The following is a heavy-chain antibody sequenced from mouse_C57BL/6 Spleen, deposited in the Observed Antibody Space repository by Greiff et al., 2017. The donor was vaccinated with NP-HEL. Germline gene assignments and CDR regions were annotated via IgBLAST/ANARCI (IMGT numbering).Heavy chain of an antibody. V-gene: IGHV1-72*01. D-gene: IGHD1-1*01. CDR1: GYTFTSYW. CDR3: ARYYYYGSSYYAMDY. Sequence: VQLQQPGAELVKPGASVKLSCKASGYTFTSYWMHWVKQRPGRGLEWIGRIDPNSGGTKYNEKFKSKATLTVDKPSSTAFIHLSSLTSEDSAVYYCARYYYYGSSYYAMDYWGQGTSVTVSS. J-gene: IGHJ4*01. CDR2: IDPNSGGT.